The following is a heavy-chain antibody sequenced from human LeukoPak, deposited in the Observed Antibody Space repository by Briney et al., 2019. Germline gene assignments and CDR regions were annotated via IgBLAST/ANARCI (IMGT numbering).Heavy chain of an antibody. Sequence: SETLSLTCSVSGDSVRSDSHYWSWIWQPPGKGLEWIGNVYYSGRTAYNPSLKSRVTISVDISKTQFSLQLNSVTAADTAVYYCVRETATYYYDSRGYYRQIEVFDIWGQGTPVIVSS. J-gene: IGHJ3*02. CDR3: VRETATYYYDSRGYYRQIEVFDI. D-gene: IGHD3-22*01. CDR1: GDSVRSDSHY. CDR2: VYYSGRT. V-gene: IGHV4-61*01.